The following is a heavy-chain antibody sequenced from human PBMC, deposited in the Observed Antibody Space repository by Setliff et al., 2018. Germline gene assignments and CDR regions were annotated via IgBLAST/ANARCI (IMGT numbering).Heavy chain of an antibody. J-gene: IGHJ6*03. D-gene: IGHD1-26*01. CDR2: IYYSGST. CDR1: GGSISSSSYY. CDR3: ARDRLLVGARYAMDV. V-gene: IGHV4-39*07. Sequence: SETLSLTCTVSGGSISSSSYYWGWIRQPPGKGLEWIGSIYYSGSTYYNPSLKSRVTISVDTSKNQFSLKLSSVTAADTAVYYCARDRLLVGARYAMDVWGKGTTVTVS.